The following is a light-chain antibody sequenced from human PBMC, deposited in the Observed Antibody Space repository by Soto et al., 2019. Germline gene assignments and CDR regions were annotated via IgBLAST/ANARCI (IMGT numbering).Light chain of an antibody. CDR3: AAWDDRLSVWV. Sequence: SVLTQPPSASGAPGQRVTLSCSGRTSNIGTNYVFWYQHLPGTAPKLLIYRNDQRPSGVPDRFSGSKSVTSASLAISGLRSEDEADYYCAAWDDRLSVWVFGGGTKLTVL. CDR1: TSNIGTNY. CDR2: RND. V-gene: IGLV1-47*01. J-gene: IGLJ3*02.